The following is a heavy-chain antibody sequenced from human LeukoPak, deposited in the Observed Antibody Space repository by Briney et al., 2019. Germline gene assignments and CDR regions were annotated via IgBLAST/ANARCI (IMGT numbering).Heavy chain of an antibody. CDR3: ARFYDSSAPRSVYYYGMDV. D-gene: IGHD3-22*01. CDR1: SVSLTSYS. CDR2: IYYSVRT. Sequence: TLSLTCTLSSVSLTSYSTGWVRQPPEKGLEWIGYIYYSVRTTYNTSPTRHVTISVDTSKNQLSLKLSSVTAADTAVYYCARFYDSSAPRSVYYYGMDVWGQGTTVTVSS. J-gene: IGHJ6*02. V-gene: IGHV4-59*01.